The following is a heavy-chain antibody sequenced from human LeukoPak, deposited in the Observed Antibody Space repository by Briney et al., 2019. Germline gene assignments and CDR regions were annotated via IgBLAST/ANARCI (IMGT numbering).Heavy chain of an antibody. Sequence: GGSLRLSCAASGVTFSSYAMHWVRQAPGKGLEWVAVISYDGSNKYYADSVKGRFTISRDNSKNTLYLQMNSLRAEDTAVYYCARAYATVVTNPMGYWGQGTLVTVSS. CDR1: GVTFSSYA. V-gene: IGHV3-30-3*01. J-gene: IGHJ4*02. D-gene: IGHD4-23*01. CDR3: ARAYATVVTNPMGY. CDR2: ISYDGSNK.